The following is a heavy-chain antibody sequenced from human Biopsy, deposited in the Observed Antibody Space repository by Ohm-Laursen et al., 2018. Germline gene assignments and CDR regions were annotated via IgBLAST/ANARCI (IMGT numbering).Heavy chain of an antibody. V-gene: IGHV3-21*06. J-gene: IGHJ5*01. CDR2: ISASSSYI. Sequence: LSLTCAASGGTLSGYGMNWVRQAPGKGLEWVSSISASSSYIHYADSVKGRFTVSRDNTKNSLYLQMNSLRAADTAIYYCATELLPPGVGGPWLDSWGQGTPVTVSS. CDR1: GGTLSGYG. CDR3: ATELLPPGVGGPWLDS. D-gene: IGHD3-10*01.